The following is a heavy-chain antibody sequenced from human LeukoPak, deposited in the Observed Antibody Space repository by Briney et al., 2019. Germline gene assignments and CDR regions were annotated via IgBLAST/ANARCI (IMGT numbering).Heavy chain of an antibody. Sequence: PGGSLRLSCAASGFTFSSYWMSWVRQAPGKGLEWVANIKQDGSEKYYVDSVKGRFTISRDNAKNSLYLQMNSLRAEDTAVYYCARGIPYYDSSGLYYFDYWGQGTLVTVSS. V-gene: IGHV3-7*04. D-gene: IGHD3-22*01. CDR1: GFTFSSYW. CDR2: IKQDGSEK. CDR3: ARGIPYYDSSGLYYFDY. J-gene: IGHJ4*02.